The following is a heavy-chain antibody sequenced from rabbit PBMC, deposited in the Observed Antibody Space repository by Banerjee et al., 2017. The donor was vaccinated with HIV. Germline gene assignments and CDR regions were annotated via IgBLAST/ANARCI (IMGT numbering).Heavy chain of an antibody. CDR1: GFSFSNKYV. D-gene: IGHD4-1*01. Sequence: QEQLEESVGDLVKPEGSLTLTCTASGFSFSNKYVMCWVRHAPGKGLEWIALIATTSGSTRYASWARGRFAVHKHSTSTVTLQMTRLSAAGTASYFCARELAGYIGWRLGLWGPGTLVTVS. V-gene: IGHV1S45*01. J-gene: IGHJ4*01. CDR3: ARELAGYIGWRLGL. CDR2: IATTSGST.